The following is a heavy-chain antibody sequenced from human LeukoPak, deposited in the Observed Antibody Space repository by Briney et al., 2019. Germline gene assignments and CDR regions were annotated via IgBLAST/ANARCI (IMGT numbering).Heavy chain of an antibody. CDR2: INQDGSEK. Sequence: GGSLRLSCAASRFTFSNFWMNWARQAPGKGLEWVANINQDGSEKYYVDSVKGRFTISRDNAKNSLYLQMNNLRGEDTAVYYCARGHYYDFDWGQGTLVTVSS. CDR3: ARGHYYDFD. V-gene: IGHV3-7*01. CDR1: RFTFSNFW. J-gene: IGHJ4*02. D-gene: IGHD3-22*01.